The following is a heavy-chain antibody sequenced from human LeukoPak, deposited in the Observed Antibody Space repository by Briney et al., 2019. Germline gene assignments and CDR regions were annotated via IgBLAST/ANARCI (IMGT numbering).Heavy chain of an antibody. J-gene: IGHJ5*02. V-gene: IGHV4-34*01. CDR3: ARMAEELWFGELGPYPTGFDP. D-gene: IGHD3-10*01. CDR1: GESFSGHY. CDR2: INHSGST. Sequence: SETLSLTCAVYGESFSGHYWTWIRQPPGKGLEWIGEINHSGSTNCNSSLKSRVTISVDTSKNQFSLKLSSVTAADTAVYYCARMAEELWFGELGPYPTGFDPWGQGTLVTVSS.